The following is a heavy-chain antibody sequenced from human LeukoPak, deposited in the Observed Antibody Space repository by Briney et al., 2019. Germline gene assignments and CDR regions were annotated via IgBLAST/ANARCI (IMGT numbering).Heavy chain of an antibody. J-gene: IGHJ4*02. CDR3: ARDLRFRDDY. Sequence: GGSLRLSCAASGFTFSNYWMSWVRQAPGKGLEWVANIKQDGSEKYYVDSVKGRFTISRDNAKNSLYLQMNSLRAEDTAVYYCARDLRFRDDYWGQGTLVTVAS. CDR1: GFTFSNYW. V-gene: IGHV3-7*01. CDR2: IKQDGSEK. D-gene: IGHD3-10*01.